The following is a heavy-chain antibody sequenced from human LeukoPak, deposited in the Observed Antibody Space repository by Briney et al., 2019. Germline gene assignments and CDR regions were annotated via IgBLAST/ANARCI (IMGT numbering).Heavy chain of an antibody. CDR1: GFTFSSYS. V-gene: IGHV3-21*01. J-gene: IGHJ4*02. Sequence: GSLRLSCAASGFTFSSYSMNWVRQAPGKGLKWCSSITSSSSYIYYSDSGRGRFTISRDNAKNSLYLQMNSLRAEDTAMYYCAREPRMVVVVPAAHFDYWGQVTLVTVSS. D-gene: IGHD2-2*01. CDR3: AREPRMVVVVPAAHFDY. CDR2: ITSSSSYI.